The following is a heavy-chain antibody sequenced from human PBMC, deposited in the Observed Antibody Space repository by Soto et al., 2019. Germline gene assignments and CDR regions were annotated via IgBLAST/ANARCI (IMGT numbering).Heavy chain of an antibody. V-gene: IGHV3-30*18. Sequence: PVGSLRLSCPASGLTFRNYGMHWVRQAPGKGLEWVAVISSDGRKTYYADSVRGRFTISRDNSRNTVYLQLNSLRPEDTAVFYCAKETLRYYALDVWGQGTTVTVSS. J-gene: IGHJ6*02. CDR1: GLTFRNYG. CDR3: AKETLRYYALDV. CDR2: ISSDGRKT.